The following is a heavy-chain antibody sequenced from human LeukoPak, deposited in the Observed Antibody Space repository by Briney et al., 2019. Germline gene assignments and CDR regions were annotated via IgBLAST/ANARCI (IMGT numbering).Heavy chain of an antibody. V-gene: IGHV5-51*01. CDR2: IYPGDSGP. CDR1: GYSFTSYR. Sequence: GESPKISCKVSGYSFTSYRIGWVRQMPGKGLEWMGIIYPGDSGPTYSPSFQGQVTISVDKSINTAYLQWSSLQASNTAMYYCGMSGDRVPLQDDVFDVWGQGTMVTVST. J-gene: IGHJ3*01. CDR3: GMSGDRVPLQDDVFDV. D-gene: IGHD1-26*01.